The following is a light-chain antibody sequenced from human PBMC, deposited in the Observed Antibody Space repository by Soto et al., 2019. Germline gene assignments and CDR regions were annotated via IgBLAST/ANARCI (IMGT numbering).Light chain of an antibody. V-gene: IGLV4-69*01. CDR3: QTWGTGIRV. CDR2: VNNDGSH. CDR1: SGHNIYA. Sequence: QLVLTQSPSASASLGASVKLTCTLSSGHNIYAIAWHQQQPEKGPRYLMKVNNDGSHFKGDGIPDRFSGSSSGAERYLTISSLQSEDEADYYCQTWGTGIRVFGGGTQLTVL. J-gene: IGLJ3*02.